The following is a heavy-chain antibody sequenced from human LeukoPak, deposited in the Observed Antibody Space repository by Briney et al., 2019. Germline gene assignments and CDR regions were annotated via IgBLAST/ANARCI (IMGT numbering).Heavy chain of an antibody. Sequence: SVKVSCKASGGTFSSYAISWVRQAPGQGLEWMGRIIPIFGTANYAQKFQGRVTITTDESTSTAYMELSSQRSEDTAVYYCARNYYDSSGSSPYYYYYMDVWGKGTTVTVSS. CDR3: ARNYYDSSGSSPYYYYYMDV. J-gene: IGHJ6*03. CDR1: GGTFSSYA. D-gene: IGHD3-22*01. V-gene: IGHV1-69*05. CDR2: IIPIFGTA.